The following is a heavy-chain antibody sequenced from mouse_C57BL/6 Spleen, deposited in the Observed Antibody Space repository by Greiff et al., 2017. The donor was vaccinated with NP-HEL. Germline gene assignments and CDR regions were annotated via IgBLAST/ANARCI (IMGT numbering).Heavy chain of an antibody. CDR3: ARKPYYAMDY. CDR1: GFTFSDYG. CDR2: LISGSSTI. V-gene: IGHV5-17*01. Sequence: EVHLVESGVVFLKPGGSLKLSCAASGFTFSDYGMHWVRQAPETGLYWFAYLISGSSTIYYADTVKGRFTISRDNAKNTLFLQMTSLRSEDTAMYYCARKPYYAMDYWGQGTSVTVSS. J-gene: IGHJ4*01.